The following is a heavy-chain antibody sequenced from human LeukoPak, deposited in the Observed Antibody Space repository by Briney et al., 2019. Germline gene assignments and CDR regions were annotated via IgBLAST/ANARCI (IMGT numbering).Heavy chain of an antibody. J-gene: IGHJ3*01. V-gene: IGHV3-53*01. D-gene: IGHD3-16*01. Sequence: GGSLRLSCVASGFIVSSNCMSWVRQAPGKGLEWVSFIYSGGSTYYADSVKGRFTISRDNAKNTLYLQMNSLRAEDTAVYYCARDFLHLGGWGQGTMVTVSS. CDR1: GFIVSSNC. CDR2: IYSGGST. CDR3: ARDFLHLGG.